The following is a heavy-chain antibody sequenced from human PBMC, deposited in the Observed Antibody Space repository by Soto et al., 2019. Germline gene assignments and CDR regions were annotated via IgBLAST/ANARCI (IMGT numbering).Heavy chain of an antibody. CDR1: GYTFTGYY. Sequence: ASVKVSCKASGYTFTGYYMHWVRQAPGQGLEWMGWINPNSGGTNYAQKFQGWVTMTRDTSISTAYMELSRLRSDDTAVYYCARDLSEVGAEPGGYYYYGMDVWGQGTTVTVSS. CDR2: INPNSGGT. D-gene: IGHD1-26*01. J-gene: IGHJ6*02. CDR3: ARDLSEVGAEPGGYYYYGMDV. V-gene: IGHV1-2*04.